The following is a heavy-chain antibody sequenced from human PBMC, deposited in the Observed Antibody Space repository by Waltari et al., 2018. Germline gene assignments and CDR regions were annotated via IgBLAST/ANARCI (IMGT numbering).Heavy chain of an antibody. J-gene: IGHJ2*01. CDR3: AIGGVVVPAAMGFDL. V-gene: IGHV1-18*04. CDR1: GYTFTGYG. CDR2: SSANNGYT. Sequence: QVQLVQSGAEVKKPGASVKVSCKAPGYTFTGYGISWVRQARGQGLEWMGWSSANNGYTKEAHKVQGRVTMTTDTATSTAYMELRSLRSDDTAVYYCAIGGVVVPAAMGFDLWGRGTLVTVSS. D-gene: IGHD2-2*01.